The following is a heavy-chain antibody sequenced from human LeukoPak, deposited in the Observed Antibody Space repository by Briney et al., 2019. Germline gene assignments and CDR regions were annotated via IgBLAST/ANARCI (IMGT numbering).Heavy chain of an antibody. CDR3: ARIPPRVRIAARRRGYYYYGMDV. J-gene: IGHJ6*02. V-gene: IGHV1-8*01. D-gene: IGHD6-6*01. Sequence: ASVKVSCKASGYTFTSYDVNWVRQATGQGLEWMGGMNPNSGNTGYAQKFQGRVTMTRNTSISTAYMELSSLRSEDTAVYYCARIPPRVRIAARRRGYYYYGMDVWGQGTTVTVSS. CDR2: MNPNSGNT. CDR1: GYTFTSYD.